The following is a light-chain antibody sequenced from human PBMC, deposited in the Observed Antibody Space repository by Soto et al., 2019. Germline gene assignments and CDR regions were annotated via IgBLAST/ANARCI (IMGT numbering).Light chain of an antibody. Sequence: QSALTQPRSVSGSPGQSVTISCTGTSSDVGGYNSVSWYQHHPGKAPKLMIYDVRKRPSGVPDRFSGSKSDNTASLTVSGLQAEDEADYYCSSYAGSNIYVFGGGTKLTVL. V-gene: IGLV2-11*01. J-gene: IGLJ1*01. CDR2: DVR. CDR3: SSYAGSNIYV. CDR1: SSDVGGYNS.